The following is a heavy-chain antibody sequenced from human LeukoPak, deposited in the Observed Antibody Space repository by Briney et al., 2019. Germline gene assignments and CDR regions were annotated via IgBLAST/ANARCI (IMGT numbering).Heavy chain of an antibody. CDR3: AKDLGVAVADVFDY. J-gene: IGHJ4*02. CDR2: IYAGGPT. D-gene: IGHD6-19*01. CDR1: GFTVKSSY. Sequence: GGSLRLSCAASGFTVKSSYMTWVRQAPGKGLEWVSVIYAGGPTFYADSVKGRFTISRDNSKNTLYLQMNSLRAEDTAVYYCAKDLGVAVADVFDYWGQGTLITVSS. V-gene: IGHV3-53*01.